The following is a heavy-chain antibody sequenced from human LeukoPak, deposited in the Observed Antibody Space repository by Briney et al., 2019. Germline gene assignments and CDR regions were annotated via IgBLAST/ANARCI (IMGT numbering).Heavy chain of an antibody. Sequence: SETLSLTCAVYGGSFSGYYWSWIRQPPGKGLEWIGEINHSGSTNYNPSLKSRVTISVDASKNQFSLKLSSVTAADTAVYYCARGPPLLWFGELLRWYYFDYWGQGTLVTVSS. CDR2: INHSGST. CDR3: ARGPPLLWFGELLRWYYFDY. CDR1: GGSFSGYY. V-gene: IGHV4-34*01. J-gene: IGHJ4*02. D-gene: IGHD3-10*01.